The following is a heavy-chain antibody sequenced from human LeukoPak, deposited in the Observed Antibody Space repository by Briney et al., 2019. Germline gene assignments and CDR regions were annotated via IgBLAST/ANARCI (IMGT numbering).Heavy chain of an antibody. D-gene: IGHD3-9*01. CDR3: ARATGYWMRTHGWYFDL. CDR1: GFTFSSYA. Sequence: PGRSLRLSCAASGFTFSSYALHWVRQAPGKGLKWVAIISFDGSDIYYADSVKGRFTISRDNSKHTLYLQMNSLRAEDTAVYYCARATGYWMRTHGWYFDLWGRGTLVTVSS. V-gene: IGHV3-30*04. J-gene: IGHJ2*01. CDR2: ISFDGSDI.